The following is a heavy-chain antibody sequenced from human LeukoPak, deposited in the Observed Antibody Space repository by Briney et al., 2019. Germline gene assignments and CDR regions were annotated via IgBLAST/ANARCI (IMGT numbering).Heavy chain of an antibody. V-gene: IGHV3-33*01. D-gene: IGHD5-18*01. CDR3: AREKDTAMTVFDY. Sequence: GGSLRLSCAASGFTFSSYGMHWVRQAPGKGLEWVAVIWYDGSNKYYADSVKGRFTISRDNSKNTLYLQMNSLRAEDTAVYYCAREKDTAMTVFDYWGQGTLVTVSS. CDR2: IWYDGSNK. J-gene: IGHJ4*02. CDR1: GFTFSSYG.